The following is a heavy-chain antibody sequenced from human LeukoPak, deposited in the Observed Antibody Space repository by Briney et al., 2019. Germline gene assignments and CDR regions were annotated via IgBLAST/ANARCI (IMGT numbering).Heavy chain of an antibody. D-gene: IGHD6-19*01. J-gene: IGHJ5*02. CDR3: ARDVVESSGWYEGNCCDP. Sequence: PSETLSLTCAAAGGSISSSNWWRWVRQPPGKGLEWIGEIYHSGSTNYNPSLKSRVTISVDKSKNQFSLKLSSVTAADTAVYYCARDVVESSGWYEGNCCDPWGQGTLVTVSS. CDR2: IYHSGST. V-gene: IGHV4-4*02. CDR1: GGSISSSNW.